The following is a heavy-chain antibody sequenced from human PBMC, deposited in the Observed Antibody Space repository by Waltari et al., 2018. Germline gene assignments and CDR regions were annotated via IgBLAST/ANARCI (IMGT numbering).Heavy chain of an antibody. CDR2: IRYDGINK. CDR1: GFTFSSYG. D-gene: IGHD2-2*01. J-gene: IGHJ3*02. CDR3: AKVVKYPDAFDI. Sequence: GGSLRLSCAASGFTFSSYGMHWVRQAPGKGLEWVAFIRYDGINKYYADSVKGRFTISRDNSKNTLYLQMNSLRAEDTAVYYCAKVVKYPDAFDIWGQGTMVTVSS. V-gene: IGHV3-30*02.